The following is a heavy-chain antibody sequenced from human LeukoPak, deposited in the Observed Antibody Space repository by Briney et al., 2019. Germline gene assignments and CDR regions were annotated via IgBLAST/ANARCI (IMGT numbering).Heavy chain of an antibody. D-gene: IGHD6-13*01. CDR1: GFTFSSYA. CDR2: ISGSGGST. J-gene: IGHJ4*02. CDR3: ARGIAAAGTGDY. V-gene: IGHV3-23*01. Sequence: GGSLRLSCAASGFTFSSYAMSWVRQAPGKGLEWVSAISGSGGSTYYADSVKGRFTISRDNAKNSLYLQMNSLRAEDTAVYYCARGIAAAGTGDYWGQGTLVTVSS.